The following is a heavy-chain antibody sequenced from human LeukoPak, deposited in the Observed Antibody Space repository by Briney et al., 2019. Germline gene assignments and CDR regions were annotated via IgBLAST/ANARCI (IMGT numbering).Heavy chain of an antibody. CDR1: GFTFSSYG. Sequence: GGSLRLSCAASGFTFSSYGMHWVRQAPGKGLEWVAFIRYDGSNKYYADSVKGRFTISRDNAKNSLYLQMNSLRAEDTAVYYCVTYYYDSSGYYTDYWGQGTLVTVSS. D-gene: IGHD3-22*01. J-gene: IGHJ4*02. CDR3: VTYYYDSSGYYTDY. CDR2: IRYDGSNK. V-gene: IGHV3-30*02.